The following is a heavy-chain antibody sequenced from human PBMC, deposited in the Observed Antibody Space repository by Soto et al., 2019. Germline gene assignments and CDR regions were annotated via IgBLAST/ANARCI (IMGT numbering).Heavy chain of an antibody. CDR2: INSDGGTT. V-gene: IGHV3-74*01. Sequence: PGGSLRLSCAASRFMFSSYWMHWARQAPGKGLVWVSRINSDGGTTTYADSVRGRFTISRDNSKNTIFLHMDSLRAEDTAVYYCAKDRNYPRDQFHYWGQGTLVTVSS. J-gene: IGHJ4*02. CDR3: AKDRNYPRDQFHY. CDR1: RFMFSSYW. D-gene: IGHD1-7*01.